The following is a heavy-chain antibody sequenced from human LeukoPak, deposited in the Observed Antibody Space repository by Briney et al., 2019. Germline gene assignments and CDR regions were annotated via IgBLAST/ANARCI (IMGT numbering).Heavy chain of an antibody. J-gene: IGHJ4*02. V-gene: IGHV4-59*01. Sequence: SETLSLTCTVSGGSISIYYWSWIRQPPGKGLEWIGYIYYSGNTNYNPSLKSRVTISVDTSKNQFSLKLSSVTAADTAVYYCARSKDILTGYCFDYWGQGTLVTVSS. D-gene: IGHD3-9*01. CDR2: IYYSGNT. CDR1: GGSISIYY. CDR3: ARSKDILTGYCFDY.